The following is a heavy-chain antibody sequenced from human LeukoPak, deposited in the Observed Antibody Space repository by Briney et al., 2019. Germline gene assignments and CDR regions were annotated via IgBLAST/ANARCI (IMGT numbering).Heavy chain of an antibody. CDR3: ARDLRLIAAAGVDY. V-gene: IGHV1-46*01. D-gene: IGHD6-13*01. CDR1: GYTFTSYY. Sequence: ASVKVSCKASGYTFTSYYMHWVRQAPAQGLEWVGILNPSGGSTSYAQKFQGRVTMTRDTSTSTVYMELSSLRSEDTAVYYCARDLRLIAAAGVDYWGQGTLVTVSS. J-gene: IGHJ4*02. CDR2: LNPSGGST.